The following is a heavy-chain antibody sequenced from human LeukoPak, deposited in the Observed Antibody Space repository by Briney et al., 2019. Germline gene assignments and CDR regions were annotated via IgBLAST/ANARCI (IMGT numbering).Heavy chain of an antibody. CDR3: ARRESYYYDSSGPGQE. D-gene: IGHD3-22*01. V-gene: IGHV1-2*02. CDR1: GYTFTGYY. J-gene: IGHJ4*02. Sequence: ASVKVSCKASGYTFTGYYMHGVRQARGQGREWMGWINPNSGGTNYAQKVQGRVTMTRETSISTAYMELRRLRSADNDVYYCARRESYYYDSSGPGQERGQGSLVTVCS. CDR2: INPNSGGT.